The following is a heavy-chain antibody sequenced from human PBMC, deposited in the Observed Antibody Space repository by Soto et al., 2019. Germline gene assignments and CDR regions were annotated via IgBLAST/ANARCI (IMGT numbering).Heavy chain of an antibody. CDR2: TYYRSKWYT. J-gene: IGHJ3*02. Sequence: SQTLSLTCAISGDSVSTNSATWDWIRQSPSRDLEWMGRTYYRSKWYTDYAVSVKSRITLNPDTSNNQFSLQLNSVTPEDTAVYYCARVSGSFTVRDAFDIWGQGTVVTVSS. CDR1: GDSVSTNSAT. CDR3: ARVSGSFTVRDAFDI. D-gene: IGHD3-10*01. V-gene: IGHV6-1*01.